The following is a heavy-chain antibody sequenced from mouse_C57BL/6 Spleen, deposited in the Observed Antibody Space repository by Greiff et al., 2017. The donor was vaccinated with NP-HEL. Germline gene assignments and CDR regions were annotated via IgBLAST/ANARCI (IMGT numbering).Heavy chain of an antibody. CDR1: GFTFSDYG. CDR3: ARRTDYGSSYAMDY. Sequence: EVKLMESGGGLVKPGGSLKLSCAASGFTFSDYGMHWVRQAPEKGLEWVAYINSGSSTIYYEDTVQGRFTIYRDNAKNTLFLQMTSLRSEDTAMYYCARRTDYGSSYAMDYWGQGTSVTVSS. J-gene: IGHJ4*01. CDR2: INSGSSTI. V-gene: IGHV5-17*01. D-gene: IGHD1-1*01.